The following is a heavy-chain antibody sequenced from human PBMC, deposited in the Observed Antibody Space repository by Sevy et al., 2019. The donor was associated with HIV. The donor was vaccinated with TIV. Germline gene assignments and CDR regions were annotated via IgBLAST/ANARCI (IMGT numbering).Heavy chain of an antibody. J-gene: IGHJ4*02. CDR2: IYHSGST. CDR3: ARVGGYGYFDY. CDR1: GGSISSGGYS. Sequence: SETLSLTCAVSGGSISSGGYSWSWIRQPPGKGLEWIGYIYHSGSTYYNPSLKSRVTISVDRSKNQFSLKLSSVTAADTAGSYCARVGGYGYFDYWGQGTLVTVSS. D-gene: IGHD2-15*01. V-gene: IGHV4-30-2*01.